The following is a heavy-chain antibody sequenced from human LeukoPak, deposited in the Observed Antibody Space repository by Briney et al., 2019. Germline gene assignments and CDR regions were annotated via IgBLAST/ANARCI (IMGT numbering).Heavy chain of an antibody. CDR1: GFSLTTSGMC. V-gene: IGHV2-70*11. D-gene: IGHD1-1*01. CDR2: IDWDDDE. J-gene: IGHJ6*02. Sequence: SGPALVRPTQTLTLTCTFSGFSLTTSGMCVTWVRQPPGKALEWLARIDWDDDEYYNTSLKTRLTISKDTSKNQVVLTMTDMDPVDTATYYCARSTRDYFYNYGMDVWGRGTTVTVSS. CDR3: ARSTRDYFYNYGMDV.